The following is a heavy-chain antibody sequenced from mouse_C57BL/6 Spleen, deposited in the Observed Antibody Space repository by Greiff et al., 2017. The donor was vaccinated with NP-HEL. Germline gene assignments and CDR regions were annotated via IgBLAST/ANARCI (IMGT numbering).Heavy chain of an antibody. CDR1: GFTFSDYG. D-gene: IGHD2-4*01. CDR2: ISSGSSTI. V-gene: IGHV5-17*01. CDR3: ARENYDYDVWYFDV. Sequence: VKLVESGGGLVKPGGSLKLSCAASGFTFSDYGMHWVRQAPEKGLEWVAYISSGSSTIYYADTVKGRFTISRDNAKNTLFLQMTSLRSEDTAMYYCARENYDYDVWYFDVWGTGTTVTVSS. J-gene: IGHJ1*03.